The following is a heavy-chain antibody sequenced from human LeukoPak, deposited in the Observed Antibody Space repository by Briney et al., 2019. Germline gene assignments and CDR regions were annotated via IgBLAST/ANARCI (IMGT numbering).Heavy chain of an antibody. Sequence: GGSLRLSCAASGFTFKLYWMHWVRHVPGKGPVWVARINDDGSDTVYADSVKGRFTISRDDAKNMLFLQMNSLRGEDTAVYHCVRGGPSTWSWGQGTLVTVSS. CDR2: INDDGSDT. V-gene: IGHV3-74*01. CDR1: GFTFKLYW. CDR3: VRGGPSTWS. J-gene: IGHJ5*02. D-gene: IGHD2-15*01.